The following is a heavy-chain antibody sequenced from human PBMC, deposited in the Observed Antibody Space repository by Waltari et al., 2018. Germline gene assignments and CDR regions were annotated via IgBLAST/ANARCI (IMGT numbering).Heavy chain of an antibody. V-gene: IGHV3-21*01. CDR3: VRAKGNGNYLRFDY. CDR2: IVDISDDI. J-gene: IGHJ4*02. Sequence: EVQLVESGGGLVKHGGSLRVSCPASGVSFSSLLMIWVCQAPGDGLGWCSYIVDISDDIYNGDSAKVRLTVSRDNAQNSLFLQMSSLRVEDTAVYYCVRAKGNGNYLRFDYWGQGTLVTVSS. D-gene: IGHD1-7*01. CDR1: GVSFSSLL.